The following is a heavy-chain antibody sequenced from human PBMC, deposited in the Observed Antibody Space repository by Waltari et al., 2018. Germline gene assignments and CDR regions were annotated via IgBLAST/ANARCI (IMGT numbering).Heavy chain of an antibody. CDR3: AGERAGTYYFEF. J-gene: IGHJ4*02. V-gene: IGHV1-46*01. CDR1: GYTFTTYN. Sequence: QVQLVQSGAEVKRPGASVTVSCKPSGYTFTTYNIHWGRQAPGRGVEWVGIINPSDGNVNYAQKFRGRLTMTRDTSTSTVYMELYSLRSEDTAVYYCAGERAGTYYFEFWGQGTLVTVSS. CDR2: INPSDGNV.